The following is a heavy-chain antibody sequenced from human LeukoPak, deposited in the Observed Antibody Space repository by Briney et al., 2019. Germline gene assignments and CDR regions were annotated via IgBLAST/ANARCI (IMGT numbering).Heavy chain of an antibody. Sequence: SETLSLTCTVSGDSISSYYWSWLRQPPGKGLEWSGYIYYSGSTTPTGTATYNPSLESRVTISVDTSKHQFSLKLRSVIAADAAVYYCAGGFRYVHFQHWGQGSLVTVSS. J-gene: IGHJ1*01. CDR2: IYYSGSTT. CDR3: AGGFRYVHFQH. D-gene: IGHD3-16*02. V-gene: IGHV4-4*08. CDR1: GDSISSYY.